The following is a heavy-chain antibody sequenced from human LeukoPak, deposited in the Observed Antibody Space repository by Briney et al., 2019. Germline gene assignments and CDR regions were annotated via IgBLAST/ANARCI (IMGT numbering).Heavy chain of an antibody. J-gene: IGHJ4*02. CDR1: GGTFSSYA. V-gene: IGHV1-69*05. Sequence: SVKVSCKASGGTFSSYAISWVRQAPGQGLKWMGGIIPIFGTANYAQKFQGRVTITTDESTSTAYMELSSLRSEDTAVYYRARGYSSSSGYLRPFDYWGQGTLVTVSS. CDR2: IIPIFGTA. D-gene: IGHD6-6*01. CDR3: ARGYSSSSGYLRPFDY.